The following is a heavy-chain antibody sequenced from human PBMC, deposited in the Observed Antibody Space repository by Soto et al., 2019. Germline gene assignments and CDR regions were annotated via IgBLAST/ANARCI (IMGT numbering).Heavy chain of an antibody. V-gene: IGHV4-61*01. D-gene: IGHD6-13*01. CDR3: ARGLSSSWYGGLDY. CDR2: IYYSGST. CDR1: GGSVSSGSYY. Sequence: SEFLCLTCAVSGGSVSSGSYYWSWIGQPPGKGLVWIGYIYYSGSTNYNPSLKSRVTISVDTSKNQFSLKLSSVTAEDTAVYYCARGLSSSWYGGLDYWGQGTLVTVSS. J-gene: IGHJ4*02.